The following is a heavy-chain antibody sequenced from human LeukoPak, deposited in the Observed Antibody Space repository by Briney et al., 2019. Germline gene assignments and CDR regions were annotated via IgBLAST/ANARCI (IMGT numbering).Heavy chain of an antibody. V-gene: IGHV3-30-3*01. D-gene: IGHD3-16*02. Sequence: PGGSLRLSCAASGFTFSDYYMSWIRQAPGKGLEWVAVISYDGSNKYYADSVKGRFTISRDNSKNTLYLQMNSLRAEDTAVYYCARGITLRLGELSLLDYWGQGTLVTVSS. J-gene: IGHJ4*02. CDR2: ISYDGSNK. CDR3: ARGITLRLGELSLLDY. CDR1: GFTFSDYY.